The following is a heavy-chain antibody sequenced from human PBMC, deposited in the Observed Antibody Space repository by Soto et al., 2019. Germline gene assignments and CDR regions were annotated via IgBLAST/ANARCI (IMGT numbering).Heavy chain of an antibody. CDR2: IYYSGST. CDR3: ARQGYCSSTGCYYYYYGMDV. CDR1: GGSISSSSYY. Sequence: SETLSLTCTVSGGSISSSSYYWGWIRQPPGKGLEWIGSIYYSGSTYYNPSLKSRVTISVDTSKNQFSLKLSSVTAADTAVYYCARQGYCSSTGCYYYYYGMDVWGQGTTVTVSS. D-gene: IGHD2-2*01. J-gene: IGHJ6*02. V-gene: IGHV4-39*01.